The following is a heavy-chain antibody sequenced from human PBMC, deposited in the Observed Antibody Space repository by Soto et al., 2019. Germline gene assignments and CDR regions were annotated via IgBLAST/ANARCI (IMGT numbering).Heavy chain of an antibody. CDR2: INPSGGST. Sequence: GASAKVSWKACGYAFTSYYMHWVRQAPEQGLEWMGIINPSGGSTSYAQKFQGRVTMTRDTSTSTVYMELSSLRSEDMAVYYCARGALAGEYYYYYMDVWGKGTTVTVSS. CDR3: ARGALAGEYYYYYMDV. J-gene: IGHJ6*03. D-gene: IGHD3-10*01. CDR1: GYAFTSYY. V-gene: IGHV1-46*03.